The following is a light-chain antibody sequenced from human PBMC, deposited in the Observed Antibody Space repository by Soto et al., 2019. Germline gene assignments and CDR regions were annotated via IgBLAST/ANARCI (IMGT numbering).Light chain of an antibody. J-gene: IGKJ1*01. CDR2: TAS. CDR1: QSISNY. Sequence: DIQMTQSPSSLSASVGDRVTITCRASQSISNYLNWYQQKPGKAPNLLIYTASSLQSGVPSRFSGSGSGTDFTLTISSLQPEDFATYYYQQSYSTLWTFGQGTKVDIK. V-gene: IGKV1-39*01. CDR3: QQSYSTLWT.